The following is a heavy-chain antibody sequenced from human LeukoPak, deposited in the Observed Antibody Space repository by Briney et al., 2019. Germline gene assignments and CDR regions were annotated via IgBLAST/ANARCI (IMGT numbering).Heavy chain of an antibody. CDR1: GFTFSSYW. CDR2: IKQDGSEK. D-gene: IGHD4-17*01. J-gene: IGHJ4*02. V-gene: IGHV3-7*01. Sequence: GGSLRLSCAASGFTFSSYWMSGFGQAQGKGLGGGANIKQDGSEKYYVDSVKGRFTISRDNAKNSLYLQMNSLRAEDTAVYYCARDRRVADYYYFDYWGQGTLVTVSS. CDR3: ARDRRVADYYYFDY.